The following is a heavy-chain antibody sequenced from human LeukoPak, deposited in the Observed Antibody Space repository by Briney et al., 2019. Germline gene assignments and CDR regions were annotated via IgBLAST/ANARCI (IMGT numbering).Heavy chain of an antibody. CDR1: GGSFSGYY. D-gene: IGHD3-3*01. CDR2: INHSGST. CDR3: ARHPPFLEIANWFDP. V-gene: IGHV4-34*01. Sequence: SETLSLTCAVYGGSFSGYYWSWIRQPPGKGLEWIGEINHSGSTNYNPSLKSRVTISVDTSKNQFSLKLSSVTAADTAVYYCARHPPFLEIANWFDPWGQGTLVTVSS. J-gene: IGHJ5*02.